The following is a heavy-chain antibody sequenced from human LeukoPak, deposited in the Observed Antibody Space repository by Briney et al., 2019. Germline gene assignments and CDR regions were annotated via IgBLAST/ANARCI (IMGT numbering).Heavy chain of an antibody. V-gene: IGHV4-39*07. CDR1: GGSISSSGYY. J-gene: IGHJ4*02. D-gene: IGHD3-16*01. CDR3: TRGAGWLIDY. Sequence: SETLSLTCTVSGGSISSSGYYWGWIRQPPGKGPEWIGSIYYSGSTYYNPTLKSRVTISADTSKNQFSLKLNSLTTADTAVYYCTRGAGWLIDYWGQGILVTVSS. CDR2: IYYSGST.